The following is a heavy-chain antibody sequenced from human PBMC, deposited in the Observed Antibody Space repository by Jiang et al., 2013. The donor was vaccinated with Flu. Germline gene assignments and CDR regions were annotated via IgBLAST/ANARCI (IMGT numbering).Heavy chain of an antibody. Sequence: GYIFTTYAMNWVRQALARLEWMGWITTNTGNPTYAQGFTGRFVFSVDTSLSTAYLEISSLQAEDSAIYYCARVDGAAAAKEFQYWGQGTLVSVSS. J-gene: IGHJ1*01. D-gene: IGHD6-13*01. CDR3: ARVDGAAAAKEFQY. CDR2: ITTNTGNP. V-gene: IGHV7-4-1*02. CDR1: GYIFTTYA.